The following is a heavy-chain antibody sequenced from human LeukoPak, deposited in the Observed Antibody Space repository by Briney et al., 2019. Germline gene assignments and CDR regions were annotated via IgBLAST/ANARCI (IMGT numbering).Heavy chain of an antibody. CDR2: INHSGGT. J-gene: IGHJ4*02. CDR1: VGSFSPYY. Sequence: PSETLSLTCAVYVGSFSPYYWSWVRQPPGKGLEWIGEINHSGGTNYNPSLKSRVTISVDTSKNQFSLRLSSVTAADTAVYYCARGGFYCGGDCYVDYWGQGTLVTVSS. D-gene: IGHD2-21*02. CDR3: ARGGFYCGGDCYVDY. V-gene: IGHV4-34*01.